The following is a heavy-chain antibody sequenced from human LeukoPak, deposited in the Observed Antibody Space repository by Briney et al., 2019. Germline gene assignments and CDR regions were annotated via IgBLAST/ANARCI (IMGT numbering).Heavy chain of an antibody. J-gene: IGHJ4*02. Sequence: GGSLRLSCAASGFTFSLYSVNWVRQAPGKGLEWVSYISSSSSTKYYADSVKGRFTISRDNPKNSLYLQMNSLRAEDTAVYYCASHGSGYYYFWGQGTLVTVSS. CDR3: ASHGSGYYYF. CDR1: GFTFSLYS. CDR2: ISSSSSTK. V-gene: IGHV3-48*01. D-gene: IGHD3-22*01.